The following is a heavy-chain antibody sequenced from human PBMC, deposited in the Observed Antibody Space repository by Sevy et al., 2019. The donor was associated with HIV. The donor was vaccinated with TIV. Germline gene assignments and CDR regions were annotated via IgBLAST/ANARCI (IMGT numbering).Heavy chain of an antibody. D-gene: IGHD1-26*01. CDR1: GFTFSAYA. J-gene: IGHJ5*02. Sequence: GGSLRLSCVASGFTFSAYAMTWVRQAPGKGLEWVSTISGGGHNTYYANSVKGRFTISRDNSKKTLFLQMKSLRVDDTAIYYCARDRQWVLPPAWLDPWGQGTLVTVSS. V-gene: IGHV3-23*01. CDR3: ARDRQWVLPPAWLDP. CDR2: ISGGGHNT.